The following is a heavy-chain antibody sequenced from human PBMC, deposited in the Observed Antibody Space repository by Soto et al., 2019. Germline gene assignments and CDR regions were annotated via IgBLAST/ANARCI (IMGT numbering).Heavy chain of an antibody. CDR2: IYPADSDT. V-gene: IGHV5-51*01. Sequence: GESLKISCKGSGYTFTSYWIGWVRQLPGKGLEWMGIIYPADSDTRYSPSFQGQVTISADKSISTAYLQWSSLRASDTAMYFCARAYGKYFDYWGQGTPVTVSS. CDR3: ARAYGKYFDY. D-gene: IGHD3-10*01. CDR1: GYTFTSYW. J-gene: IGHJ4*02.